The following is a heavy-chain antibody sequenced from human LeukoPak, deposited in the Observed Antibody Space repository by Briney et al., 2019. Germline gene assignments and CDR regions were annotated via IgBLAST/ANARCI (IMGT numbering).Heavy chain of an antibody. Sequence: ASVKVSCKASGYTFTSYGISWVRQAPGQGLEWMGWINPNSGGTNYAQKFQGRVTMTRDTSISTAYMELSRLRSDDTAVYYCARGGGRSGWYTFDYWGQGTLVTVSS. V-gene: IGHV1-2*02. D-gene: IGHD6-19*01. CDR3: ARGGGRSGWYTFDY. CDR1: GYTFTSYG. J-gene: IGHJ4*02. CDR2: INPNSGGT.